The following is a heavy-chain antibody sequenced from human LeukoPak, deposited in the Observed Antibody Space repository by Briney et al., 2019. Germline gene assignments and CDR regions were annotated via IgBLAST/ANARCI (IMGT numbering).Heavy chain of an antibody. CDR2: ISSSSYYI. D-gene: IGHD3-22*01. V-gene: IGHV3-21*01. Sequence: AGGSLRLSCAASGFTFSSYSMNWVRQAPGKGLEWVSSISSSSYYIYYADSLKGRFTISRDNAKSSLYLQMNSLRAEDTAVYYCARRYYDSSAYSDDYWGQGTLVTVSS. J-gene: IGHJ4*02. CDR1: GFTFSSYS. CDR3: ARRYYDSSAYSDDY.